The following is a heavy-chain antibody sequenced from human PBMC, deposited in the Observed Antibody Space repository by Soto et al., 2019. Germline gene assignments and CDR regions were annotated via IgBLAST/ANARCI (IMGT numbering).Heavy chain of an antibody. Sequence: GASVKVSWNACGYAFNSCAMHCVRPAPGQRLEWMGWINAGNGNTKYSQKFQGRVTITRDTSASTAYMELSSLRSEDTAVYYWAADRGRFGFDPWGQGSLGTVS. CDR1: GYAFNSCA. CDR2: INAGNGNT. V-gene: IGHV1-3*01. CDR3: AADRGRFGFDP. J-gene: IGHJ5*02. D-gene: IGHD3-3*01.